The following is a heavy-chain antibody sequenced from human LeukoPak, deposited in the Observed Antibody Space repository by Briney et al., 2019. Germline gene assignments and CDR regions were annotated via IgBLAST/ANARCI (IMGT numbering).Heavy chain of an antibody. Sequence: SETLSLTCAVSGYSISSGYYWGWIRQPPGKGLGGIGSIYHSGSTYYNPSLKSRVTISVDTSKNQFSLKLSSVTAADTAVYYCARGFFYFDYWGQGTLVTVSS. CDR2: IYHSGST. D-gene: IGHD3-3*01. CDR1: GYSISSGYY. V-gene: IGHV4-38-2*01. CDR3: ARGFFYFDY. J-gene: IGHJ4*02.